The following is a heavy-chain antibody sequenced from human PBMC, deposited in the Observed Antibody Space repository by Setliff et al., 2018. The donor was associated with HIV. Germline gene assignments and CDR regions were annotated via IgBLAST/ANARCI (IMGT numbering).Heavy chain of an antibody. D-gene: IGHD3-3*01. CDR1: DGSISSSNW. V-gene: IGHV4-4*02. J-gene: IGHJ5*02. CDR3: ARGANFWSGYDP. CDR2: IYHTQNT. Sequence: KTSETLSLTCAVSDGSISSSNWWSWVRQPPGKGLEWIGEIYHTQNTNYSPSLKSRVTISVDKSKNQFSLKLTSVTAADTAVYYCARGANFWSGYDPWGQGTLVTRLL.